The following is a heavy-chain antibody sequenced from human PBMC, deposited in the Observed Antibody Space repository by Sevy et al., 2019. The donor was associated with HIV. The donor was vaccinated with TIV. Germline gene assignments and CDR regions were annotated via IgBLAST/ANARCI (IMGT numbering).Heavy chain of an antibody. J-gene: IGHJ5*02. CDR3: AREDYYDASGGWVDP. Sequence: ASVKVSCKASGYTFIDYYIHWVRQAPGQALEWMGRINPNSGATNYAQKFQDRVTMTRDTSISTSYMELRRLSSDDTAVYCCAREDYYDASGGWVDPWGQGPLVTVSS. CDR1: GYTFIDYY. D-gene: IGHD3-22*01. CDR2: INPNSGAT. V-gene: IGHV1-2*06.